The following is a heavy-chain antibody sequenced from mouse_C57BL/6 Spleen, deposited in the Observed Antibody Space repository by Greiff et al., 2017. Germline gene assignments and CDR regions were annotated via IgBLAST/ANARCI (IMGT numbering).Heavy chain of an antibody. Sequence: EVQLVESGGGLVQPKGSLKLSCAASGFTFNTYAMHWVRQAPGKGLECVARIRSKSSNYATYYADSVKDRFTISTYDSQSMLYLQMNNLKTEDTAMYYGVTYDYDPFAYWGQGTLVTVSA. CDR1: GFTFNTYA. V-gene: IGHV10-3*01. CDR2: IRSKSSNYAT. J-gene: IGHJ3*01. CDR3: VTYDYDPFAY. D-gene: IGHD2-4*01.